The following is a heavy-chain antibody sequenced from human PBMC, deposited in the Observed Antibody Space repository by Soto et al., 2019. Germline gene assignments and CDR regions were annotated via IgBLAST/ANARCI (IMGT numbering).Heavy chain of an antibody. J-gene: IGHJ6*02. Sequence: GGSLRLSCAASGFTFGSYDMHWVRQPIGKRLEWVSGIGTAGDTYYPGSVKGRFAISRENAKNSLYLQMNSLRAGDTAVYYCARAPMVRGVSYYYYGMDVWGQGTTVTVSS. CDR3: ARAPMVRGVSYYYYGMDV. CDR1: GFTFGSYD. D-gene: IGHD3-10*01. V-gene: IGHV3-13*04. CDR2: IGTAGDT.